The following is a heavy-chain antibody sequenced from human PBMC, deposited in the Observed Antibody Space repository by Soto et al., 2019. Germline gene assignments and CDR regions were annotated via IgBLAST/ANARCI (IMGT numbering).Heavy chain of an antibody. V-gene: IGHV3-48*02. J-gene: IGHJ1*01. Sequence: EVQLVESGGGLVQPGGSLRLSCAASGFTFSSYSMNWVRQAPGKGLEWVSYISSSSSTIYYADSVKGRFTISRDNAKNSLYLQMNSLRDEDTAVYYCARMGEQWLEPDREYFQHWGQGTLVTVSS. D-gene: IGHD6-19*01. CDR2: ISSSSSTI. CDR3: ARMGEQWLEPDREYFQH. CDR1: GFTFSSYS.